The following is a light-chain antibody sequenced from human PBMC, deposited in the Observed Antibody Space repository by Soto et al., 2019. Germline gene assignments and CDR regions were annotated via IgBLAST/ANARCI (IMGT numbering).Light chain of an antibody. Sequence: AIQLTQSPSSRSASVGDRVTITCRASQDIRGALAWYQQKPGKPPKLLIFDVSSLQSGVPSRFSGSGSGTDFTLTISSLQAEDFATYYCQPFNTYPITFGQGTRLEIK. V-gene: IGKV1-13*02. CDR2: DVS. J-gene: IGKJ5*01. CDR3: QPFNTYPIT. CDR1: QDIRGA.